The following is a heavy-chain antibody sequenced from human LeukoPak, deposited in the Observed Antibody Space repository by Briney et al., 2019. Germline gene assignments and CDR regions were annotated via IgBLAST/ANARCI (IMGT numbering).Heavy chain of an antibody. V-gene: IGHV3-30*02. CDR1: GFTFSSYG. J-gene: IGHJ4*02. CDR3: AKDRPRIAAAGIFDY. CDR2: IRYDGSNK. D-gene: IGHD6-13*01. Sequence: VGSLRLSCAASGFTFSSYGMHWVRQAPGKGLEWVAFIRYDGSNKYYADSVKGRFTISRDNSKNTLYLQMNSLRAEDTAVYYCAKDRPRIAAAGIFDYWGQGTLVTVSS.